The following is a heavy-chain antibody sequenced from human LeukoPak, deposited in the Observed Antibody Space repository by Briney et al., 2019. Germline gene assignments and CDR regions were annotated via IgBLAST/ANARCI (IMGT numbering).Heavy chain of an antibody. CDR3: AKGGGYYDSSGYSYYFDY. CDR1: GFTFSSYG. CDR2: IWYDGSNK. Sequence: GRSLRLSCAASGFTFSSYGMHWVRQAPGKGLEWVAVIWYDGSNKYYADSVKGRFTISRDNSKNTLYLQMNSLRAEDTAVYYCAKGGGYYDSSGYSYYFDYRGQGTLVTVSS. D-gene: IGHD3-22*01. J-gene: IGHJ4*02. V-gene: IGHV3-33*06.